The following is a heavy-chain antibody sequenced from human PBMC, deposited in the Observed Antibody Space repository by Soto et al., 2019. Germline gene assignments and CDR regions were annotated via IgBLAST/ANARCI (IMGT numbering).Heavy chain of an antibody. CDR2: IDPSDSYT. D-gene: IGHD3-3*01. Sequence: GESLKISCKGSGYSCTSYWISWVRQMPGKGLEWMGRIDPSDSYTNYSPSFQGHVTISADKSISTAYLQWSSLKASDTATYYCARIYIDFWSGYPLYGMDVWGQGTTVTVSS. CDR1: GYSCTSYW. V-gene: IGHV5-10-1*01. J-gene: IGHJ6*02. CDR3: ARIYIDFWSGYPLYGMDV.